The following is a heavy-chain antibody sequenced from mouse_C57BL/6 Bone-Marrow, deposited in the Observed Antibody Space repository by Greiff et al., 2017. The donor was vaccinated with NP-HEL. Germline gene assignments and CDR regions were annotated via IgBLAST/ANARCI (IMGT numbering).Heavy chain of an antibody. CDR2: IDPSDSYT. J-gene: IGHJ3*01. D-gene: IGHD2-1*01. CDR3: ARPSLLGVAY. V-gene: IGHV1-50*01. CDR1: GYTFTSYW. Sequence: QVQLQQPGAELVKPGASVKLSCKASGYTFTSYWMQWVKQRPGQGLEWIGEIDPSDSYTNYNQKFKGKATLTVDTSSSTAYMQLSSLTSEDSAVYYCARPSLLGVAYWGQGTLVTVSA.